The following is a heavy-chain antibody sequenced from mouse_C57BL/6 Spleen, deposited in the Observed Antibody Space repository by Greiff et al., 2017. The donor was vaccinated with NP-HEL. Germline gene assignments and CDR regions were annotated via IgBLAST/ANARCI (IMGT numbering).Heavy chain of an antibody. CDR3: AREEGITTVPPWFAY. V-gene: IGHV5-6*02. D-gene: IGHD1-1*01. CDR1: GFTFSSYG. Sequence: EVKLVESGGDLVKPGGSLKLSCAASGFTFSSYGMSWVRQTPDKRLEWVATISRGGSYTYYPDSVQGRFTSSRDNAKNTLYLQMSSLKSEDTAMYYCAREEGITTVPPWFAYWGQGTLVTVSA. J-gene: IGHJ3*01. CDR2: ISRGGSYT.